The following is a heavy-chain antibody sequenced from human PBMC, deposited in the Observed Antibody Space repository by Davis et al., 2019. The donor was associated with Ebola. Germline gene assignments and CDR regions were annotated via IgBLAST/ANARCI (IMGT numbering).Heavy chain of an antibody. CDR1: GGTLSTYV. Sequence: ASVKVSCKASGGTLSTYVISWVRQAPGQGLEWMGWMNPYSGNTGYAQEFQGRVTMTSNISISTAYMELSSLRSEDTAVYYCARGVSMATITNYWGQEPWSPSPQ. J-gene: IGHJ4*01. V-gene: IGHV1-8*02. D-gene: IGHD5-24*01. CDR3: ARGVSMATITNY. CDR2: MNPYSGNT.